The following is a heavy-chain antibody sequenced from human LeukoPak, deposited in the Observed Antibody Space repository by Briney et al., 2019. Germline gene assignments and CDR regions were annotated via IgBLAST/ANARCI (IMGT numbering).Heavy chain of an antibody. V-gene: IGHV3-7*01. J-gene: IGHJ5*02. Sequence: GGSLRLSCAASGFTFSSYWMSWVRQAPGKGLERVPNIKQDGSDKYYVDSVKGRFTISRDNAKNSLYLQMNSLRAEDTAVYYCARVEIVGATTWFVPWGQGTLFTVSS. D-gene: IGHD1-26*01. CDR2: IKQDGSDK. CDR3: ARVEIVGATTWFVP. CDR1: GFTFSSYW.